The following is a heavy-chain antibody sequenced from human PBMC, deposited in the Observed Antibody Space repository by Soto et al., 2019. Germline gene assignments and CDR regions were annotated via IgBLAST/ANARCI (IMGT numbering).Heavy chain of an antibody. Sequence: LRLSCAASGFTFSSYAMTWVRQAPGKGLEWVSAISGSGGSTYYADSVKGQFTISRDNSKNTLYLQMNSLRAEDTAVYYCAKGLYSGSYFDYWGQGTLVTVSS. CDR2: ISGSGGST. V-gene: IGHV3-23*01. CDR1: GFTFSSYA. CDR3: AKGLYSGSYFDY. J-gene: IGHJ4*02. D-gene: IGHD1-26*01.